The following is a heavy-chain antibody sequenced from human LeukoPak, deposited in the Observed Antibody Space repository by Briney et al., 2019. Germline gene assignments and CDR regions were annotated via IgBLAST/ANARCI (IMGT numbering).Heavy chain of an antibody. D-gene: IGHD3-22*01. V-gene: IGHV4-59*01. CDR1: GGSISSSY. CDR3: AIRMGDYDSSGYWYYFDY. CDR2: THYSGST. J-gene: IGHJ4*02. Sequence: PSETLSLTCTVSGGSISSSYWSWIRQPPGKRLEWIGYTHYSGSTNYNPSLESRVTISVDASKNQFSLKLSPVTAADTAVYYCAIRMGDYDSSGYWYYFDYWGQGTLVTVSS.